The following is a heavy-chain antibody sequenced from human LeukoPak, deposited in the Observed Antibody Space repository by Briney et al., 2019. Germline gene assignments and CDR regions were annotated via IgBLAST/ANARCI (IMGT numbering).Heavy chain of an antibody. V-gene: IGHV4-4*07. CDR3: ARDYDFWSGSGSWFDP. Sequence: PSETLSLTCTVSGGSISIYYWSWIRQPAGKGLEWIGRIYTSGSTNYNPSLKSRVTMSVDTSKNQFSLKLSSVTAADTAVYYCARDYDFWSGSGSWFDPWGQGTLVTVSS. J-gene: IGHJ5*02. CDR2: IYTSGST. CDR1: GGSISIYY. D-gene: IGHD3-3*01.